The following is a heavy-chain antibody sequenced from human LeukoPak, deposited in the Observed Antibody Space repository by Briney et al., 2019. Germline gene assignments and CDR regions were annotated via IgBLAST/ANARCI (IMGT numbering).Heavy chain of an antibody. CDR1: GGSISSYY. J-gene: IGHJ6*03. D-gene: IGHD2/OR15-2a*01. CDR3: ARILARQFTSFSDSSPYSYYYMDV. Sequence: SETLSLTCTVSGGSISSYYWSWIRQPPGKGLEWIGYIYYSGSTNYNPSLKSRVTISVDTSKNQFSLKLSSVTAADTAVYYCARILARQFTSFSDSSPYSYYYMDVWGKGTTVTVSS. V-gene: IGHV4-59*01. CDR2: IYYSGST.